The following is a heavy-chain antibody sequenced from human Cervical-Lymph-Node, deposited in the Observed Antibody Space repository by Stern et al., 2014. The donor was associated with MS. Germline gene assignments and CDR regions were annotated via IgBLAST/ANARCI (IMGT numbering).Heavy chain of an antibody. V-gene: IGHV3-33*01. CDR2: AWYDGSTA. CDR3: ARGHIPYAYNYLFHY. D-gene: IGHD5-24*01. CDR1: GFTFSSYG. Sequence: VQLVESGGGVVQPGTSLRLSCAASGFTFSSYGMHWVRQAPGKGLEWVALAWYDGSTAYYTNSVKGRFTISRDNSKNTLSLQMNSLTAEDTAVYYCARGHIPYAYNYLFHYGGQGTLVTVSS. J-gene: IGHJ4*02.